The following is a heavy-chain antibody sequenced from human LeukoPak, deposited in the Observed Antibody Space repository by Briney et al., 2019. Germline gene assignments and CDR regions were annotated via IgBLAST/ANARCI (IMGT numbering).Heavy chain of an antibody. CDR3: VRHDGRGGATMGAFDS. CDR1: AASISSSSHH. D-gene: IGHD4/OR15-4a*01. Sequence: SETLSLTCTVSAASISSSSHHWGWIRQSPGKGLEWIGSVYYGRTTYYSPSLDSRVTISLDTSANQFSLQLNSVTAADTAVYYCVRHDGRGGATMGAFDSWGQGSLVTVS. J-gene: IGHJ5*01. V-gene: IGHV4-39*01. CDR2: VYYGRTT.